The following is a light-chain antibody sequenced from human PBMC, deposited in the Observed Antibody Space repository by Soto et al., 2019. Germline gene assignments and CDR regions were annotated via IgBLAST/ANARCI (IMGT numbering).Light chain of an antibody. CDR2: EVT. J-gene: IGLJ1*01. Sequence: QSVLTQPASVSGSPGQSITISCTGTSSDIGGYKYVSWYQQHPGKAPKLIIYEVTNRPSGVSNRFSGSKSGNTASLTISGLQAEDEADYYCSSYTSGYTRYVFGTGTKLTVL. CDR1: SSDIGGYKY. V-gene: IGLV2-14*01. CDR3: SSYTSGYTRYV.